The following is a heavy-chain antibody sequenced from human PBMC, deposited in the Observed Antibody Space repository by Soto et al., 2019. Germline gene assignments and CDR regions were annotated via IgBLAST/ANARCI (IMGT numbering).Heavy chain of an antibody. CDR3: ARDSQIYGDYALDY. CDR2: ISSSSSYI. CDR1: GFTFSSYT. Sequence: EVQLVESGGGLVKPGGSLRLSCAASGFTFSSYTMNWVRQAPGKGLEWVSSISSSSSYIYYAESVKGRFTISRDNAKNSLYQHMNSLGAEDTAAYYCARDSQIYGDYALDYWGHGTLVTVSS. D-gene: IGHD4-17*01. V-gene: IGHV3-21*01. J-gene: IGHJ4*01.